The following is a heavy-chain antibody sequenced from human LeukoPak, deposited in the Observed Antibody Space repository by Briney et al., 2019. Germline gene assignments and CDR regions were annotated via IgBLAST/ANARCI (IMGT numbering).Heavy chain of an antibody. J-gene: IGHJ4*02. Sequence: SETLSLTCTVSGGSISSYYWSWIRQPPGKGLEWIGYIYYSGSTNYNPSLKSRVTISVDTSKNQFSLKLSSVTAADTAVYYCARASPRTRGFHFNYWGQGTLVTVSS. V-gene: IGHV4-59*01. CDR2: IYYSGST. D-gene: IGHD2-2*01. CDR1: GGSISSYY. CDR3: ARASPRTRGFHFNY.